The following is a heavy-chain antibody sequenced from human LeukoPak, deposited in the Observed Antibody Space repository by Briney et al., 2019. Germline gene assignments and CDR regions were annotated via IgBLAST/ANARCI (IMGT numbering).Heavy chain of an antibody. Sequence: VASVKVSCKASGYTFTNYDINWVRQATGQGLEWMGWINSNSGDTAYAQKFQGRVTITRNTSINTAHMELSSLRSDDTAVYYCVRRIVAAGYNWFDPWGQGTLVTVSS. CDR2: INSNSGDT. V-gene: IGHV1-8*01. CDR1: GYTFTNYD. D-gene: IGHD6-13*01. CDR3: VRRIVAAGYNWFDP. J-gene: IGHJ5*02.